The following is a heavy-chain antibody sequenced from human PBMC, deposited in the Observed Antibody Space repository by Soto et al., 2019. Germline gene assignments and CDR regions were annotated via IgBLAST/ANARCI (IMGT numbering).Heavy chain of an antibody. CDR3: ARAGRTPYYYYYGMDV. J-gene: IGHJ6*02. Sequence: EVQLVESGGGLVQPGGSLRLSCAASGFTFSSYWMSWVRQAPGKGLEWVANIKQDGSEKYYVDSVKGRFTISRDNAKNSLYLQMSSLRAEDTAVYYCARAGRTPYYYYYGMDVWGQGTTVTVSS. CDR2: IKQDGSEK. CDR1: GFTFSSYW. D-gene: IGHD2-8*02. V-gene: IGHV3-7*01.